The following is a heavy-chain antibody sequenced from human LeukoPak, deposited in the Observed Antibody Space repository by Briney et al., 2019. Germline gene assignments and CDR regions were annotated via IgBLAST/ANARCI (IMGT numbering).Heavy chain of an antibody. J-gene: IGHJ5*02. CDR2: INPNSGGT. Sequence: ASVKVSCKASGYTFTGYHMHWVRQAPGQGLEWMGWINPNSGGTNYAQKFRGRVTMTRDTSISTAYMELSRLRSDDTAVYYCARDLSVGATSNWFDPWGQGTLVTVSS. CDR1: GYTFTGYH. V-gene: IGHV1-2*02. D-gene: IGHD1-26*01. CDR3: ARDLSVGATSNWFDP.